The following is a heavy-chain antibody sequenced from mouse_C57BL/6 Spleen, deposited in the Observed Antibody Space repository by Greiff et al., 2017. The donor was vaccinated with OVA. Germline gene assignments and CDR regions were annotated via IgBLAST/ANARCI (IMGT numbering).Heavy chain of an antibody. J-gene: IGHJ2*01. D-gene: IGHD2-1*01. V-gene: IGHV5-4*01. CDR2: ISDGGSYT. CDR1: GFTFSSYA. Sequence: EVQLVVSGGGLVKPGGSLKLSCAASGFTFSSYAMSWVRQTPEKRLEWVATISDGGSYTYYPDNVKGRFTISRDNAKNNLYLQMSHLKSEDTAMYNCARGEYGNYLYYFDYWGQGTTLTVSS. CDR3: ARGEYGNYLYYFDY.